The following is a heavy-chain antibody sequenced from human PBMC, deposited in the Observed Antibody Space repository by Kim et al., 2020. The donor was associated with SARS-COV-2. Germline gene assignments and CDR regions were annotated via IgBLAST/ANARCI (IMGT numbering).Heavy chain of an antibody. V-gene: IGHV1-8*01. D-gene: IGHD6-19*01. J-gene: IGHJ5*02. Sequence: YAQKFQGRVTMTRNTSISTAYMELSSLRSEDTAVYYCARGGPYSSGRFDPWGQGTLVTVSS. CDR3: ARGGPYSSGRFDP.